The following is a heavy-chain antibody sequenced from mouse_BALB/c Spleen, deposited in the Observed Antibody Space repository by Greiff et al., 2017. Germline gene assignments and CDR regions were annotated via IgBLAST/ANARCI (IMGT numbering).Heavy chain of an antibody. V-gene: IGHV1-82*01. D-gene: IGHD2-2*01. CDR2: IYPGDGDT. CDR1: GYAFSSSW. Sequence: VQLHQSGPELVKPGASVKISCKASGYAFSSSWMNWVKQRPGQGLEWIGRIYPGDGDTNYNGKFKGKATLTADKSSSTAYMQLSSLTSVDSAVYFCASLSTMVTKYYFDYWGQGTTLTVSS. CDR3: ASLSTMVTKYYFDY. J-gene: IGHJ2*01.